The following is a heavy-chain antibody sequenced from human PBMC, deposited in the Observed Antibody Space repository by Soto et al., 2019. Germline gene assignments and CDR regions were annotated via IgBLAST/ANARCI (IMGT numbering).Heavy chain of an antibody. Sequence: GGSLRLSCAASGFTFCSFDMHWVRQTTGKGLEWVSGIGGAGDTYYPGSVRGRFTISRENAKNSLYLQMNSLRAGDTAVYYCVTGRPTHWYSWGQGTLVTVSS. CDR3: VTGRPTHWYS. J-gene: IGHJ5*02. CDR2: IGGAGDT. V-gene: IGHV3-13*01. CDR1: GFTFCSFD. D-gene: IGHD1-20*01.